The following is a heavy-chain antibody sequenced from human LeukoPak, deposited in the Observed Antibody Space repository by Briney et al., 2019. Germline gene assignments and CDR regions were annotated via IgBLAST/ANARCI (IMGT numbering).Heavy chain of an antibody. CDR3: ATYRQVLLPFES. CDR1: GFTFSTFA. V-gene: IGHV3-23*01. Sequence: GGSLRLSCVVSGFTFSTFAMIWVRQPPGKGLEWVSSIFPSGGEIHYADSVRGRFTISRDNSKSTLSLQMNSLRAEDTAIYYCATYRQVLLPFESWGQGTLVTVSS. CDR2: IFPSGGEI. J-gene: IGHJ4*02. D-gene: IGHD2-8*02.